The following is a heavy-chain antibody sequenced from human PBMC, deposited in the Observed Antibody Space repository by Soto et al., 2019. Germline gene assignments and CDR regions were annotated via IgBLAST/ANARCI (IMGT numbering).Heavy chain of an antibody. V-gene: IGHV1-46*01. Sequence: ASVKVSCKASGYTFTSYYMHWVRQAPGQGLEWMGIINPSGGSTSYAQKFQGRVTMTRDTSTSTVYMELSSLRSEDTAVYYCARDGVYGGGDCYYGDNWFDPWGQGTLVTVSS. J-gene: IGHJ5*02. CDR3: ARDGVYGGGDCYYGDNWFDP. CDR2: INPSGGST. CDR1: GYTFTSYY. D-gene: IGHD2-21*02.